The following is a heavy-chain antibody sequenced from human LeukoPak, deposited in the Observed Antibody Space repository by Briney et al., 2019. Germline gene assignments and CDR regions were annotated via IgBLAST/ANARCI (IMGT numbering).Heavy chain of an antibody. D-gene: IGHD2/OR15-2a*01. CDR1: GYAFTSYY. J-gene: IGHJ4*02. CDR3: ARQKEVGDYYYFDY. Sequence: ASVKVSCKASGYAFTSYYMHWVRQAPGQGLEGMGIINPSGGSTSYTQKFQGRVTMTRDTSTTTVYMALSSLRSQDTAVYYCARQKEVGDYYYFDYWGQGTLVTVSS. V-gene: IGHV1-46*01. CDR2: INPSGGST.